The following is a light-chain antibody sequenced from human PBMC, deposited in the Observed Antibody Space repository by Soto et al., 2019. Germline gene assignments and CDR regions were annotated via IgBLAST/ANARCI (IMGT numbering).Light chain of an antibody. CDR3: QQSYTTPWT. J-gene: IGKJ1*01. CDR1: QNINNY. Sequence: DLQMTQSPSSLSASVGDRVTITCRASQNINNYLNWYQQKPGKAPKLLIYAASSLQSGVPARFSGTGSGTDFTLTITSLRPEDFATYHCQQSYTTPWTFGQGTKVEIK. CDR2: AAS. V-gene: IGKV1-39*01.